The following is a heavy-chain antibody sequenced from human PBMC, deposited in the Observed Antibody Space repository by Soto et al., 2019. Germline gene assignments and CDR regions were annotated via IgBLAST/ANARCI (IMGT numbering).Heavy chain of an antibody. CDR1: GFSISDYY. J-gene: IGHJ4*02. Sequence: PGGSLRLSCAASGFSISDYYMSWIRQAPGKGLEWLAYISQIYSYTNYADSVKGRFTISRDNANDSVYLQMNSLRVDDSAIYYCARLYYYDSSGYTDYWGQGTLVTVSS. CDR3: ARLYYYDSSGYTDY. CDR2: ISQIYSYT. D-gene: IGHD3-22*01. V-gene: IGHV3-11*06.